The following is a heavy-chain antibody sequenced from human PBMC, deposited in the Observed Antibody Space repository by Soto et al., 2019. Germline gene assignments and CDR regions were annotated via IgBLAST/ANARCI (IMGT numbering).Heavy chain of an antibody. J-gene: IGHJ4*02. CDR1: GFTFSSYS. Sequence: PGGSLRLSCAGSGFTFSSYSMNWVRQAPGKGLEWVSSISSSSSYIYYADSVKGRFTISRDNAKNSLYLQMNSLRAEDTAVYYCARVREACGSSSCDYFDYWGQGTLVTVSS. CDR3: ARVREACGSSSCDYFDY. D-gene: IGHD6-13*01. CDR2: ISSSSSYI. V-gene: IGHV3-21*01.